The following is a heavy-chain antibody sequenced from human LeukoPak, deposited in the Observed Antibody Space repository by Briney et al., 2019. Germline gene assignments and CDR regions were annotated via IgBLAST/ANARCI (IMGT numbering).Heavy chain of an antibody. CDR3: ARGIVVVPAAISLSRPGARFDY. D-gene: IGHD2-2*02. V-gene: IGHV4-34*01. Sequence: SETLSLTCAVYGGSFSGYYWSWIRQPPGKGLEWIGEINHSGSTNYNPSLKSRVTISVDTSKNQFSLKLSSVTAADTAVYYCARGIVVVPAAISLSRPGARFDYWSQGTLVTVSS. J-gene: IGHJ4*02. CDR1: GGSFSGYY. CDR2: INHSGST.